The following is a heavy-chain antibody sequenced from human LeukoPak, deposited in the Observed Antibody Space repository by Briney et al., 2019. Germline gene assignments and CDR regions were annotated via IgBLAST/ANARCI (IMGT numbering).Heavy chain of an antibody. V-gene: IGHV3-66*02. Sequence: GGSLRLSCVASGFTVSRNVMSWVRQAPGQGLEWVSLIYSGHRAFYADSVRGRFTISRNNYKHTLFLEMSSLKPEDTATYYCARDLAGFQEPRYYYYMDVWGKGTTVTVS. CDR1: GFTVSRNV. CDR3: ARDLAGFQEPRYYYYMDV. J-gene: IGHJ6*03. CDR2: IYSGHRA. D-gene: IGHD1-14*01.